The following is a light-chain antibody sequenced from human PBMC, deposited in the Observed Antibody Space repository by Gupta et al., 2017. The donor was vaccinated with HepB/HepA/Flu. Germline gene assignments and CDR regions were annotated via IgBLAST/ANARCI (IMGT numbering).Light chain of an antibody. J-gene: IGKJ2*04. V-gene: IGKV1-5*03. CDR2: KAS. Sequence: DIQMTQSPSSLSASVGDRVTITCRASENIDTWLAWYQQRPGKAPKLLIYKASNLESGVPSRFSGNGSGTEFSLTISGLQSDDFATYYCQQYNSVLTCSFGQGTKLEI. CDR1: ENIDTW. CDR3: QQYNSVLTCS.